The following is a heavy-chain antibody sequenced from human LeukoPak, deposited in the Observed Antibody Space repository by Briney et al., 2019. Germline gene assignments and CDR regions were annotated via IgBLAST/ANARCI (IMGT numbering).Heavy chain of an antibody. CDR1: GGSISSYY. CDR3: ARLPSDLGYFDY. J-gene: IGHJ4*02. D-gene: IGHD3-3*01. Sequence: SETLSLTCSVSGGSISSYYWSWIRQPPGKGLEWIGYIYYSGSTNYNPSLKSRVTISVDTSKNQFSLILSSVTAADTAVYYCARLPSDLGYFDYWGQGTLVTVSS. CDR2: IYYSGST. V-gene: IGHV4-59*08.